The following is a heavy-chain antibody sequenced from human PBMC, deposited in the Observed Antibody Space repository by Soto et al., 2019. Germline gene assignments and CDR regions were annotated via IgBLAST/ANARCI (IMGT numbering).Heavy chain of an antibody. J-gene: IGHJ3*02. D-gene: IGHD3-3*01. V-gene: IGHV3-7*03. CDR2: IKQDGSEK. Sequence: GGSLRLSCAASGFTFSSYWMSWVRQAPGKGLEWVANIKQDGSEKYYVDSVKGRFTISRDNAKNSLYLQMNSLRAEDTAVYYCASRDDFWSGYSGDAFDIWGQGTMVTVS. CDR3: ASRDDFWSGYSGDAFDI. CDR1: GFTFSSYW.